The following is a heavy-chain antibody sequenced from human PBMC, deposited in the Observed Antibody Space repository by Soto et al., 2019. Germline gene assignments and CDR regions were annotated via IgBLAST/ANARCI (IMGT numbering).Heavy chain of an antibody. D-gene: IGHD3-9*01. CDR1: GGSISSGDYY. J-gene: IGHJ4*02. V-gene: IGHV4-30-4*01. CDR3: ARVVLRYFDPPYYFDY. Sequence: PSETLSLTCTVSGGSISSGDYYWSWIRQPPGKGLEWIGYIYYSGSTYYNPSLKSRVTISVDTSKNQFSLKLSSVTAADTAVYYCARVVLRYFDPPYYFDYWGQGTLVTVSS. CDR2: IYYSGST.